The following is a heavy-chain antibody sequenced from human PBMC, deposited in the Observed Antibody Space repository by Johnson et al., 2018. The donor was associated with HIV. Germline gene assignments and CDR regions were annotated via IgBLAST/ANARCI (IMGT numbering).Heavy chain of an antibody. CDR1: PFTFSSYA. Sequence: QVQVLESGGGVVQPGRSLRLSCAASPFTFSSYAMHWVRQAPGKGLEWVAAISNDGNDKDYADSVRGRFTIASDNSKNTLYLQMNSLRAEDTAVYYCAKERGYSSGWYIRSGDDAFDIWGQGTMVTVSS. CDR2: ISNDGNDK. D-gene: IGHD6-19*01. V-gene: IGHV3-30-3*02. CDR3: AKERGYSSGWYIRSGDDAFDI. J-gene: IGHJ3*02.